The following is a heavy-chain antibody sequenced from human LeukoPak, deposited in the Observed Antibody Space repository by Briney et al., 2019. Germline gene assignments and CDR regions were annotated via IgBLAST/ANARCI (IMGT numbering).Heavy chain of an antibody. Sequence: PGGSLRLSCAASGFTFSSYWMSWVRQAPGKGLEWVANIKQDGSEKYYVDSVKGRFTISRDNAKNSLYLQMNSLRAEDTAVYYCARESIVATISHFDYWGQGTLVTVPS. V-gene: IGHV3-7*01. CDR3: ARESIVATISHFDY. D-gene: IGHD5-12*01. CDR1: GFTFSSYW. CDR2: IKQDGSEK. J-gene: IGHJ4*02.